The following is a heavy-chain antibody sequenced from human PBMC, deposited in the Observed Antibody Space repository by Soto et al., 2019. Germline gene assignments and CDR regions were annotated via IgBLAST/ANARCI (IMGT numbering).Heavy chain of an antibody. CDR2: ISGSGGST. D-gene: IGHD3-3*01. J-gene: IGHJ6*02. CDR1: GFTFSSYA. CDR3: ARDTIFVVGMDV. Sequence: GGSLRLSCAASGFTFSSYAMSWVRQAPGKGLEWVSAISGSGGSTYYADSVKGRFTISRDNAKNSLYLQMNSLRAEDTAVYYCARDTIFVVGMDVWGQGTTVTVSS. V-gene: IGHV3-23*01.